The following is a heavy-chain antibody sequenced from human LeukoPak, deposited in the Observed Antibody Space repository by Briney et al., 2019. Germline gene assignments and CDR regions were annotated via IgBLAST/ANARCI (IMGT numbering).Heavy chain of an antibody. CDR2: ISGSGGST. CDR3: AKDLSDSNDAFDI. D-gene: IGHD3-16*02. CDR1: GFTFSSYA. Sequence: GGSLRLSCAASGFTFSSYAMDWVRQAPGKGLEWVSAISGSGGSTYYADSVKGRFTISRDNSKNTLYLQMNSLRAEDTAVYYCAKDLSDSNDAFDIWGQGTMVTVSS. V-gene: IGHV3-23*01. J-gene: IGHJ3*02.